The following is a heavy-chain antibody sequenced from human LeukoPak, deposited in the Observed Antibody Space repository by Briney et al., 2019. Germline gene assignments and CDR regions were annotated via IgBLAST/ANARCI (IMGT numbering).Heavy chain of an antibody. CDR3: ASSGWSDDAFDI. V-gene: IGHV4-34*01. CDR1: GGSFSGYY. J-gene: IGHJ3*02. Sequence: RPSETLSLTCAVYGGSFSGYYWSWIRQPPGKGLEWIGEINHSGSTDYNPSLKSRVTISVDTSKNQFSLKLSSVTAADTAVYYCASSGWSDDAFDIWGQGTMVTVSS. CDR2: INHSGST. D-gene: IGHD6-19*01.